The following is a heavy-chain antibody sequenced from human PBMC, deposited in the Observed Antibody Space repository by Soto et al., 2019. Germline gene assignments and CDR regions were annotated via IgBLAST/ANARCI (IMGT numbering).Heavy chain of an antibody. CDR1: GFGFSTYC. CDR3: AREGGDYYYSHGLDV. CDR2: IKSGGIST. J-gene: IGHJ6*02. Sequence: PGGSLRRSCAASGFGFSTYCMHWVLQGPGKGLVWVARIKSGGISTCYADFVRGRFTISGDNANTTLYLQMNSLRADDTAVYFCAREGGDYYYSHGLDVWGQGITVTVSS. D-gene: IGHD3-16*01. V-gene: IGHV3-74*01.